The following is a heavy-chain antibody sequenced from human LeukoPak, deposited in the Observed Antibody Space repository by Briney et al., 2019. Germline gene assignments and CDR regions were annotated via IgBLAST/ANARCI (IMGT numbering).Heavy chain of an antibody. CDR2: IKQDGSEK. J-gene: IGHJ4*02. D-gene: IGHD6-19*01. CDR1: GFTFSSHW. CDR3: ARDLGWYRVDY. V-gene: IGHV3-7*01. Sequence: GGSLRLSCAVSGFTFSSHWMSWARQAPGKGLEWVANIKQDGSEKNYVDSVRGRFSISRDNAKNSLYLQMNSVRAEDTAVYYCARDLGWYRVDYSGQGTLVTVSS.